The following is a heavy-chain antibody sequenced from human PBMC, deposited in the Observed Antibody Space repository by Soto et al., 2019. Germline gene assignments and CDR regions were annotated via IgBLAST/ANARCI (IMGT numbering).Heavy chain of an antibody. V-gene: IGHV4-39*01. CDR3: ARRTTVTNRFFDL. CDR2: IYYSGST. J-gene: IGHJ2*01. D-gene: IGHD4-17*01. CDR1: GGSISSSSYY. Sequence: QLQLQESGPGLVKPSETLSLTCTVSGGSISSSSYYWGWIRQPPGKGLEWIGSIYYSGSTSYNPSLKSRLTISVDTSKNQFSLKLSSVTAADTAVYYCARRTTVTNRFFDLWGRGTLVTVSS.